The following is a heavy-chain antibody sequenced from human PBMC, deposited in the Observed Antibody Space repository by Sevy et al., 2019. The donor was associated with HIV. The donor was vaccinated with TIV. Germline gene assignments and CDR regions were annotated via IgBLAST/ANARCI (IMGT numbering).Heavy chain of an antibody. CDR2: IRSKTYGGTI. CDR1: GFTFGDYG. V-gene: IGHV3-49*03. Sequence: GGSLRLSCTASGFTFGDYGMSWFRQAPGKGLEWVGFIRSKTYGGTIEYAASVKGRFTISRDDSKSIPYLQMNSLKTEDTAVYYCTRTILMVYAIQVGAFDFWGQGTMVTVSS. D-gene: IGHD2-8*01. CDR3: TRTILMVYAIQVGAFDF. J-gene: IGHJ3*01.